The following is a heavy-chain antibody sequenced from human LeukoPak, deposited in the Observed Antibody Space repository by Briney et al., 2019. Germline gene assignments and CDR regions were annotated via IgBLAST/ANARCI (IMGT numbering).Heavy chain of an antibody. CDR3: ARDPNRYHYDHNWFDP. J-gene: IGHJ5*02. CDR2: IIPTFGTA. D-gene: IGHD3-22*01. CDR1: GGTFSSYA. V-gene: IGHV1-69*05. Sequence: AASVKVSCKASGGTFSSYAISWVRQAPGQGLEWMGGIIPTFGTANYAQKLQGRVTMTTDTSTSTAYMELRSLRSDDTAVYYCARDPNRYHYDHNWFDPWGQGTLVTVSS.